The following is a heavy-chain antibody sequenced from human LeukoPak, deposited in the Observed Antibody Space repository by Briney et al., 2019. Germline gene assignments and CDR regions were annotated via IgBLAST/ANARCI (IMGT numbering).Heavy chain of an antibody. D-gene: IGHD3-10*01. CDR1: GFTFSSYA. CDR2: ISGSGGST. Sequence: GGSLSLSCAASGFTFSSYAMSWVRQAPGKGLEWVSAISGSGGSTYYADSVKGRFTISRDNSKNTLYLQMNSLRAEDTAVYYCAKDVGRWPTAPFDYWGQGALVTVSS. CDR3: AKDVGRWPTAPFDY. V-gene: IGHV3-23*01. J-gene: IGHJ4*02.